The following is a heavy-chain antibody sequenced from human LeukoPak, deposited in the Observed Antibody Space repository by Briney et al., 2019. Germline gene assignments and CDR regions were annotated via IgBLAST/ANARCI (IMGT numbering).Heavy chain of an antibody. CDR3: ARPTGGCSSTSCYTLYPYFQH. Sequence: GASVKVSCKASGYTFTGYYMHWVRQAPGQGLEWMGWINPNSGGTNYAQKFQGRVTMTRDTSISTAYMELSRLRSDDTAVYYCARPTGGCSSTSCYTLYPYFQHWGQGTLVTVSS. V-gene: IGHV1-2*02. J-gene: IGHJ1*01. CDR1: GYTFTGYY. D-gene: IGHD2-2*02. CDR2: INPNSGGT.